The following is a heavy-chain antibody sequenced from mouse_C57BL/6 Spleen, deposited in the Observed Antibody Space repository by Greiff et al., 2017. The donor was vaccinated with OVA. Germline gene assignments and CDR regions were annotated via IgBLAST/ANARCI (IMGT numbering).Heavy chain of an antibody. CDR2: IHPSDSDT. D-gene: IGHD2-1*01. CDR1: GYTFTSYW. CDR3: ARDGNSRYWYFDV. Sequence: QVQLKQPGAELVKPGASVKVSCKASGYTFTSYWMHWVKQRPGQGLEWIGRIHPSDSDTNYNQKFKGKATLTVDKSSSTAYMQLSSLTSEDSAVYYCARDGNSRYWYFDVWGTGTTVTASS. V-gene: IGHV1-74*01. J-gene: IGHJ1*03.